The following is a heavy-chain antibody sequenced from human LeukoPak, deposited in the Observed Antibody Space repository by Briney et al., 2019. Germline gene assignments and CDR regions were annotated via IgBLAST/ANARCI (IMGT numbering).Heavy chain of an antibody. D-gene: IGHD5-18*01. CDR3: ARTHVDTAMVTLQLYNFDY. J-gene: IGHJ4*02. Sequence: KASETLSLTCTVSGGSISSSSYYWGWIRQPPGKGPEWIGSIYYSGSTYYNPSLKSRVTISVYTSKNQFSLKLSSVTAADTAVYYCARTHVDTAMVTLQLYNFDYWGQGTLVAVSS. CDR2: IYYSGST. CDR1: GGSISSSSYY. V-gene: IGHV4-39*01.